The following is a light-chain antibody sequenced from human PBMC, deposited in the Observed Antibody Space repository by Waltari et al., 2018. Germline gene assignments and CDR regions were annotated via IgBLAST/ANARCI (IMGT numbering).Light chain of an antibody. CDR2: AAS. CDR1: QVILGY. V-gene: IGKV1-9*01. CDR3: QQLKSYPIT. Sequence: TQLTQSPSSLAASVGDRVTISCRTSQVILGYLAWYQQKPGNAPKLLIYAASTLQSGVPSRFSGSGSGMDFNITISNLQPEDFATYYCQQLKSYPITFGGGTKVEIK. J-gene: IGKJ4*01.